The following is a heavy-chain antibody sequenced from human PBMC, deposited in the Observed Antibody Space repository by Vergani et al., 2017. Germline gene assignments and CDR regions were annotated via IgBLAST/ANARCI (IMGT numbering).Heavy chain of an antibody. V-gene: IGHV4-39*01. D-gene: IGHD4-17*01. J-gene: IGHJ4*02. CDR2: ISYSGST. CDR3: ARRNGDYVDYFDY. CDR1: AGSISSSTYY. Sequence: QLQLQESGPGLVKPSETLSLTCTVSAGSISSSTYYWGWIRQPPGKGLEWIGTISYSGSTYYNPSLERRVTISVDTSKNQFSLRLSSVTAADTAMYYCARRNGDYVDYFDYWGQGTLVTVSS.